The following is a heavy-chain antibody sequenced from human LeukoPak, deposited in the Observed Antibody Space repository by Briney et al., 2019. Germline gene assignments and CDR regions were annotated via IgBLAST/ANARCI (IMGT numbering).Heavy chain of an antibody. J-gene: IGHJ4*02. D-gene: IGHD2-15*01. CDR3: ARAENPCASGGSCYHLDY. Sequence: SVKVSCKASGGTFSSYAISWVRQAPGQGLEWMGGIIPIFGTANYAQKFQGRVTITADESTSTAYMELSSPRSEDTAVYYCARAENPCASGGSCYHLDYWGQGTLVTVSS. V-gene: IGHV1-69*13. CDR2: IIPIFGTA. CDR1: GGTFSSYA.